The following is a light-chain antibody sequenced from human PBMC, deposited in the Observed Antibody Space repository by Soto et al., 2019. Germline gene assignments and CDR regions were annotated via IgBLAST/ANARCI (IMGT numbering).Light chain of an antibody. CDR2: DDS. V-gene: IGLV3-21*02. J-gene: IGLJ2*01. Sequence: SYELAQPPSVSVAPGQTARITCGGNRIGSKSVHWFQQKPGQTPVLVVHDDSDRPSGIPERFSGSNSGGTATLTISRVEAGDEADYYCQVWDSRDDNRVLGGGTKVTV. CDR3: QVWDSRDDNRV. CDR1: RIGSKS.